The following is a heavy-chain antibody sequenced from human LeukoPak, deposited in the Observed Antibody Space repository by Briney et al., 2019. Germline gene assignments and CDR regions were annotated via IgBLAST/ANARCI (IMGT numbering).Heavy chain of an antibody. CDR3: AKGGTGDCSRTSCLYYFDY. CDR2: ISGSGDST. Sequence: GGSLRLSCAASGFTFSSYAMNWVRQAPGKGLEWVSTISGSGDSTYYADSVKGRFTTSRDNSKNTLHLQMNSLRAEDTAAYYCAKGGTGDCSRTSCLYYFDYWGQGTLVTVSS. D-gene: IGHD2-2*01. J-gene: IGHJ4*02. CDR1: GFTFSSYA. V-gene: IGHV3-23*01.